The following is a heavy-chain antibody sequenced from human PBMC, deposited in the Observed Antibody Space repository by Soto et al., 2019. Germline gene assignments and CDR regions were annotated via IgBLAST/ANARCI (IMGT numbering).Heavy chain of an antibody. Sequence: SVKVSCKASGGTFSSYAISWVRQAPGQGLEWMGGIIPIFGTANYAQKFQGRVTITADESTSTAYMELSSLRSEDTAVYYCASNYDYGDYDSYYYYYGMDVWGQGTTVTVSS. CDR1: GGTFSSYA. V-gene: IGHV1-69*13. J-gene: IGHJ6*02. CDR2: IIPIFGTA. CDR3: ASNYDYGDYDSYYYYYGMDV. D-gene: IGHD4-17*01.